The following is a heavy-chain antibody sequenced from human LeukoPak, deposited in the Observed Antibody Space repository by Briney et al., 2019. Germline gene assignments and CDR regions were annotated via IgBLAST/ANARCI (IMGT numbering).Heavy chain of an antibody. CDR2: INIGGSNT. Sequence: GGSLRLSCAASGFTFNDYYMSWVRQAPGKGLEWLSYINIGGSNTHYADSVKGRFPISRDNAKKSLYLEMNNLRAEDTAVYYCATDGAGFYTWGQGVLVTVSS. CDR1: GFTFNDYY. J-gene: IGHJ5*02. V-gene: IGHV3-11*01. CDR3: ATDGAGFYT.